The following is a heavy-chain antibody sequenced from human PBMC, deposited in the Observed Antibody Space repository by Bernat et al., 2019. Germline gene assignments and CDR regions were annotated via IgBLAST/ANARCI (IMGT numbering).Heavy chain of an antibody. D-gene: IGHD3-10*01. CDR1: GFTVSSNF. CDR3: ARDSDYYGSGRLGWFDP. CDR2: IYSGGET. Sequence: EVQLVESGGALVQPGGSLSLSCAVSGFTVSSNFMSWVRQAPGKGLEWVSVIYSGGETSYADSVKGRFTISRDNSENTLYLQMSSLRAEDTAVYYCARDSDYYGSGRLGWFDPWGQGALVTVSS. J-gene: IGHJ5*02. V-gene: IGHV3-66*01.